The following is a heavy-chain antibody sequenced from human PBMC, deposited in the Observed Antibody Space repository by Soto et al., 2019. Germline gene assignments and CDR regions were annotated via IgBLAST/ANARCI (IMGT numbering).Heavy chain of an antibody. D-gene: IGHD2-15*01. CDR3: AKDIQYCSGGSCYDDHY. V-gene: IGHV3-43*01. Sequence: GGSLRLSCAASGFTFDDYTMHWVRQAPGKGLEWVSLISWDGGSTYYADSVKGRFTISRDNSKNSLYLQMNSLRTEDTALYYCAKDIQYCSGGSCYDDHYWGQGTLVTVSS. CDR1: GFTFDDYT. CDR2: ISWDGGST. J-gene: IGHJ4*02.